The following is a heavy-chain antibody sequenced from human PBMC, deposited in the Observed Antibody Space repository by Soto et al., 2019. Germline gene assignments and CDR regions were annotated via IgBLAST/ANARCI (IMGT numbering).Heavy chain of an antibody. V-gene: IGHV4-30-2*01. Sequence: SETLSLTCAVSGGSISSGGYSWSWIRQPPGRGLEWIGYIYASGSTYYNPSLSSRVTISIDRSKNQFSLTLSSVTAADTAVHYCAGAWRRPSMLYVMDVSGQRTTVSV. J-gene: IGHJ6*01. CDR2: IYASGST. D-gene: IGHD3-16*02. CDR3: AGAWRRPSMLYVMDV. CDR1: GGSISSGGYS.